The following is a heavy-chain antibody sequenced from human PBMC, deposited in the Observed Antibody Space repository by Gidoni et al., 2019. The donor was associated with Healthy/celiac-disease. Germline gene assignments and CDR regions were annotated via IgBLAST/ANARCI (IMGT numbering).Heavy chain of an antibody. Sequence: EVQLVESGGGLVKPGGSLRLPCAASGFTFSSYSMHWFRQAPGKGLGWVSSISSSSSYIYYADSVKGRFTISRDNAKNSLYLQMNSLRAEDTAVYYCARDLTYYDYIWGSYRFDAFDIWGQGTMVTVSS. J-gene: IGHJ3*02. D-gene: IGHD3-16*02. V-gene: IGHV3-21*01. CDR3: ARDLTYYDYIWGSYRFDAFDI. CDR1: GFTFSSYS. CDR2: ISSSSSYI.